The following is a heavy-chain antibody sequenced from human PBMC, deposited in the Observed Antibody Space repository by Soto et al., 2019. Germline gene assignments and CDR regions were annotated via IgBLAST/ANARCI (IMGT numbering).Heavy chain of an antibody. Sequence: SSVTISCKASVGTFSSYTFIWVRQAPGQGLEWMGRIIPILGIANYAQKFQGRVTITADKSTSTAYMELSSLRSEDTAVYYCARDLFDSSSSGADYWGQGTLVTVSS. CDR2: IIPILGIA. V-gene: IGHV1-69*04. CDR1: VGTFSSYT. CDR3: ARDLFDSSSSGADY. J-gene: IGHJ4*02. D-gene: IGHD6-6*01.